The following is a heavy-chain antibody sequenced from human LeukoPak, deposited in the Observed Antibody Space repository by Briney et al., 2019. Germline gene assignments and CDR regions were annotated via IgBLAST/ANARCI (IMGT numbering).Heavy chain of an antibody. CDR2: IYYSGST. CDR3: ARDAGYSYGYDY. J-gene: IGHJ4*02. D-gene: IGHD5-18*01. V-gene: IGHV4-31*03. CDR1: GGSVSSGGYY. Sequence: SETLSLTCTVSGGSVSSGGYYWSWIRQHPGKGLEWIGYIYYSGSTYYNPSLKSRVTISVDTSKNQFSLKLSSVTAADTAVYYCARDAGYSYGYDYWGQGTLVTVSS.